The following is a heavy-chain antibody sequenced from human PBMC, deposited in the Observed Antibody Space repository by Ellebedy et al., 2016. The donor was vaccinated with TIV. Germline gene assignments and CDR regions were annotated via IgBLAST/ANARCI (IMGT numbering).Heavy chain of an antibody. CDR2: ITHSGTT. Sequence: GSLRLSCAVYGGSFSDYYWSWIRQPPGKGLEWIGEITHSGTTNYNASLKSRFTSSIDTSKNQFSLNLSRVTAADTAVYYCAREGHYSSTWYSFDYWGQGTLVTVSS. CDR3: AREGHYSSTWYSFDY. J-gene: IGHJ4*02. D-gene: IGHD6-13*01. V-gene: IGHV4-34*01. CDR1: GGSFSDYY.